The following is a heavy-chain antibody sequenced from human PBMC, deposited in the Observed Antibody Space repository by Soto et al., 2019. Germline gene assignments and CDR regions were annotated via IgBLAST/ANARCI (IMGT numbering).Heavy chain of an antibody. Sequence: QITLKESGPTLVRPTQTLTLTCTFSGFSLTTSGVGVGWIRQPPGKALEWLAVIYWDDDKRYSSSLKSRLTIXXDXSXXQVVLTTTNMDPVDTATYYCAHHPYYGLGSYSFDYWGQGTLVTVSS. CDR2: IYWDDDK. CDR1: GFSLTTSGVG. CDR3: AHHPYYGLGSYSFDY. V-gene: IGHV2-5*02. J-gene: IGHJ4*02. D-gene: IGHD3-10*01.